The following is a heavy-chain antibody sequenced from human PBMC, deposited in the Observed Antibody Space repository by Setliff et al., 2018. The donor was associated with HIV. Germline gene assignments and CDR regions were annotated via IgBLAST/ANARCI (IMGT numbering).Heavy chain of an antibody. CDR3: ARVSCSSWYSIPLYYYYSMDV. D-gene: IGHD6-13*01. J-gene: IGHJ6*03. Sequence: SETLSLTCAVYGGSFSDYYWSWIRQPPGKGLEWIGEINHSGRTIQSPSLGRRVTISIETSKNQFSLKLSSVSAADTAVYYCARVSCSSWYSIPLYYYYSMDVWGKGTTVTVS. CDR1: GGSFSDYY. CDR2: INHSGRT. V-gene: IGHV4-34*01.